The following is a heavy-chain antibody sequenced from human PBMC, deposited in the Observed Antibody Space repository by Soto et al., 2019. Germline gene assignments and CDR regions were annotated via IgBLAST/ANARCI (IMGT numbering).Heavy chain of an antibody. CDR2: IGVPGDP. Sequence: EVQLVESGGGLVQPGGSLRLSCAASGFTLSSYDMHWVRQAAGETLEWVSAIGVPGDPFYPDSVKGRFTISRENARNSLYLQMNSLRAGDTAVYYCARGQRAEAGSWYFDSWGQGTLVTVSS. J-gene: IGHJ4*02. V-gene: IGHV3-13*05. D-gene: IGHD6-13*01. CDR1: GFTLSSYD. CDR3: ARGQRAEAGSWYFDS.